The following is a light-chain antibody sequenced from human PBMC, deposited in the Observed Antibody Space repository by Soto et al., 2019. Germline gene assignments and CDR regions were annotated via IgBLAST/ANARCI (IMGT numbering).Light chain of an antibody. V-gene: IGKV4-1*01. Sequence: DIVMTQSPDSLTVSLGERATINCKASQPVLRSSNNKNHLAWYQQKPAQSPKMLISWASTRESGVPDRFSGSGSGTELTLTISSLQAEDAAVYYCQQYYDVPVTFGQGTRLEIK. CDR1: QPVLRSSNNKNH. CDR2: WAS. CDR3: QQYYDVPVT. J-gene: IGKJ5*01.